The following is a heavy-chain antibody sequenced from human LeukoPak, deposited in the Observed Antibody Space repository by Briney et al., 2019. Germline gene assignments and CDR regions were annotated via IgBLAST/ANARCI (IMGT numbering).Heavy chain of an antibody. CDR3: ARGEFGYYYDSSAYTAFDY. D-gene: IGHD3-22*01. V-gene: IGHV4-34*01. Sequence: SETLSLTCAVYGGPFSGYYWSWIRQPPGKGLEWIGDINHSGSTNYNPSFKSRVTISVDTSQNQFSLKLSSVTAADTAVYYCARGEFGYYYDSSAYTAFDYWGQGTLVTVSS. CDR2: INHSGST. J-gene: IGHJ4*02. CDR1: GGPFSGYY.